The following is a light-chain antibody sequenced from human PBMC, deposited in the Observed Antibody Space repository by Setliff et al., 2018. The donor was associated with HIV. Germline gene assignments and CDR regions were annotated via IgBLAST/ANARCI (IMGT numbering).Light chain of an antibody. V-gene: IGLV2-14*03. CDR2: EVS. Sequence: QSALAQPASVSGSPGQSITISCTGTSSDVGGYNYVSWYQQHPGKAPKLMIYEVSNRPSGISNRFAGSKSGNTASLTISGLQAEDEADYYCSPYTIRNTLLFGTGTKVTVL. CDR3: SPYTIRNTLL. J-gene: IGLJ1*01. CDR1: SSDVGGYNY.